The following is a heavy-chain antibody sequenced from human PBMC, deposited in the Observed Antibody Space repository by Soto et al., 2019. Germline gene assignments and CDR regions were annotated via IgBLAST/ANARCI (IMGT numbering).Heavy chain of an antibody. Sequence: SVKVSCKASGGTFSSYTISWVRQAPGQGLEWMGRIIPILGIANYAQKFQGRVTITADKSTSTAYMELSSLRSEDTAVYYCARDGSWSEFGWFDPWGQGTLVTVSS. V-gene: IGHV1-69*04. D-gene: IGHD6-13*01. CDR2: IIPILGIA. CDR3: ARDGSWSEFGWFDP. CDR1: GGTFSSYT. J-gene: IGHJ5*02.